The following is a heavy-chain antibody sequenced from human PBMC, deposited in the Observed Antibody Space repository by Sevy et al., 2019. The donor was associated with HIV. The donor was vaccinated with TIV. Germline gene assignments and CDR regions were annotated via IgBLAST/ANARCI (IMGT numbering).Heavy chain of an antibody. D-gene: IGHD1-26*01. Sequence: SETLSLTCTVSGGSITSLYWNWIRQPPGKGLEWIANIYYNGHINYNPSLKSRVTLSLDKSKNQFSQRLSSVTAADTAMYYCAGENAWGRGYSWGQGTLVTVSS. J-gene: IGHJ4*02. CDR1: GGSITSLY. CDR2: IYYNGHI. V-gene: IGHV4-59*08. CDR3: AGENAWGRGYS.